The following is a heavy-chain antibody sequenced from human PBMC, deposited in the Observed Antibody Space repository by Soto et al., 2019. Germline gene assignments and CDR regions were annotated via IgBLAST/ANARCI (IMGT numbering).Heavy chain of an antibody. CDR1: GGSFSDYY. Sequence: SETLSLTCAVYGGSFSDYYWSWIRQPPGKGLEWIGEINHSGKTNYSPSLKSRVTISVDTSKNQISLKLSPVTAADTAVYYCARSGHLFDYWGQGVSVTVSS. J-gene: IGHJ4*02. D-gene: IGHD3-10*01. V-gene: IGHV4-34*01. CDR2: INHSGKT. CDR3: ARSGHLFDY.